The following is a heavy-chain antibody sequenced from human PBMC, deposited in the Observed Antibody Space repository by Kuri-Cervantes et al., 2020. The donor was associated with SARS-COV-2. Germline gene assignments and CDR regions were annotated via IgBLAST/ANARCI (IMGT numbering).Heavy chain of an antibody. J-gene: IGHJ4*02. CDR2: ISYDGSNK. CDR1: GFTFSSYD. D-gene: IGHD7-27*01. CDR3: AKVLTAGAFDY. V-gene: IGHV3-30*18. Sequence: GGSLRLSCAACGFTFSSYDMHWVRQAPGKGLEWVAVISYDGSNKYYADAVKGRFTISRDNSKNTRYLQMNSLRDENTVVYYCAKVLTAGAFDYWGQGTLVTVSS.